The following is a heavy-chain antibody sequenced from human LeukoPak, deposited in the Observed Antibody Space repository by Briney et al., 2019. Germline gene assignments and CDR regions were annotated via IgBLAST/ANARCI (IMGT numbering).Heavy chain of an antibody. CDR3: ARDPRITMIVVVSPDAFDI. J-gene: IGHJ3*02. D-gene: IGHD3-22*01. Sequence: SVKVSCKASGGTFSSYAISWVRQAPGQGLEWMGRIIPILGIANYAQKFQGRVTITADKSTSTAHMELSSLRSEDTAVYYCARDPRITMIVVVSPDAFDIWGQGTMVTVSS. V-gene: IGHV1-69*04. CDR1: GGTFSSYA. CDR2: IIPILGIA.